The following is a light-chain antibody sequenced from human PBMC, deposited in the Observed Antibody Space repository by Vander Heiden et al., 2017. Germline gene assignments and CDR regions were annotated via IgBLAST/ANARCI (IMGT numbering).Light chain of an antibody. V-gene: IGLV1-47*01. CDR3: AAWDESLSGWV. J-gene: IGLJ3*02. CDR1: RSNIGNNY. CDR2: KNS. Sequence: QSVMTQPPSASGTPGQRVTISCSGTRSNIGNNYVYWYQQFPGTAPKLLSYKNSHRPSGGPDRFSGSRSGTSAYLDISGLRSEDEADYYCAAWDESLSGWVFGGGTKLTVL.